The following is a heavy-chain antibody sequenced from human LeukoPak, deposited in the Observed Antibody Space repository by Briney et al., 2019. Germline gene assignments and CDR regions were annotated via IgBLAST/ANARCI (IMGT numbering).Heavy chain of an antibody. J-gene: IGHJ6*03. Sequence: ASVKVSCKASGFTFSSYAMSWIRQAPGKGLEWVSAISGSGGSTYYADSVKGRFTISRDNSKNTLYLQINSLRVEDTATYYCAKDSEYYDFWSRYNHYSYHYMDVWGKGTTVTVSS. V-gene: IGHV3-23*01. CDR2: ISGSGGST. D-gene: IGHD3-3*01. CDR3: AKDSEYYDFWSRYNHYSYHYMDV. CDR1: GFTFSSYA.